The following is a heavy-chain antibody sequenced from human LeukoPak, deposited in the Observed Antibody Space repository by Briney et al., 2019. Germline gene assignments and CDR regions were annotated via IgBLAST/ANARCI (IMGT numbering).Heavy chain of an antibody. V-gene: IGHV3-23*01. CDR1: GFTFRSYA. D-gene: IGHD6-13*01. CDR2: VTGDGETT. Sequence: PGGSLRLSCAASGFTFRSYAMSWVRQAPGKGLEWVSSVTGDGETTFYADSVKGRLSVSTDNSRNTLSLTMNSLRVEDTALYYCAKDYLGQMVMFDVWGQGTMVTVSS. CDR3: AKDYLGQMVMFDV. J-gene: IGHJ3*01.